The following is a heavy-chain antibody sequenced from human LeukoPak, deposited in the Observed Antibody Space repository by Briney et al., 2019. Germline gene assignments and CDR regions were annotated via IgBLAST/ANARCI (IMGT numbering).Heavy chain of an antibody. D-gene: IGHD3-16*02. CDR2: IYYSGST. CDR1: GGSISSYY. Sequence: SETLSLTCTVSGGSISSYYWSWIRQPPGKGLEWIAYIYYSGSTNYNPSLKSRVTISVDTSKNQFSLKLSSVTAADTAVYYCARGARQYDYVWGSYRYDPDYWGQGTLVTVSS. J-gene: IGHJ4*02. CDR3: ARGARQYDYVWGSYRYDPDY. V-gene: IGHV4-59*01.